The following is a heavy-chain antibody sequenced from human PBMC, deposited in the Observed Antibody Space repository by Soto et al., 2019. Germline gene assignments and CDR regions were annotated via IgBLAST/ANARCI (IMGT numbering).Heavy chain of an antibody. J-gene: IGHJ4*02. CDR3: ARVGRTGYKFDY. CDR2: ISHFSGYT. V-gene: IGHV3-11*05. Sequence: GGSLRLSCAASGFTFSDYYVSWIRQAPGKGLEWVSYISHFSGYTNYADSVKGRFTISRDNAKNSLYLQMNSLRAEDTAVYYCARVGRTGYKFDYWGQGTLVTVSS. CDR1: GFTFSDYY. D-gene: IGHD3-9*01.